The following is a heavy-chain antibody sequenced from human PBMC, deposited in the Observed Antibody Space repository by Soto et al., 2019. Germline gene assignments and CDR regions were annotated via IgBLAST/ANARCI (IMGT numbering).Heavy chain of an antibody. V-gene: IGHV3-7*01. CDR2: INGDGSEK. J-gene: IGHJ3*02. D-gene: IGHD3-16*01. CDR3: ARDPSFGAFDI. CDR1: GFTLANSW. Sequence: EVRLVESGGGLVQPGGSLSLSCVASGFTLANSWMTWIRHTPGKGLEWVAYINGDGSEKSYVDSVKGRFTISRDNAKNSLDLQMNSLRAEDTAVYYCARDPSFGAFDILGQGIVVSASA.